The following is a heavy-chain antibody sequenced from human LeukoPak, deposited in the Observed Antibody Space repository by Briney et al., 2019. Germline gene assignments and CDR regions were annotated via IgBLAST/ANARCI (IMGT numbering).Heavy chain of an antibody. CDR3: AKDVTFYFGSGSNPNWFDP. D-gene: IGHD3-10*01. CDR1: GFTFSSYA. CDR2: ISGSDGST. V-gene: IGHV3-23*01. Sequence: GGSLRLSCAASGFTFSSYAMSWVRQTPGKGLEWASGISGSDGSTYYTDSVKGRFTISRDNSKNTLYLHMNSLRAEDTAVYYCAKDVTFYFGSGSNPNWFDPWGQGTLVTVSS. J-gene: IGHJ5*02.